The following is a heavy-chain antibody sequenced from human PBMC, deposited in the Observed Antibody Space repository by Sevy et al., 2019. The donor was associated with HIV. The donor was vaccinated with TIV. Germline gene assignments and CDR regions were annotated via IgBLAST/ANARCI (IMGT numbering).Heavy chain of an antibody. CDR2: ISSSSTI. Sequence: GGSLRLSCAASGFTFSSYSMNWVRQAPGKGLEWVSYISSSSTIYYADSVKGRFTISRDNAKNSLYLQMNSLRDEDTAVYYCARDRGPSGYCTNGVCYAPEWYFDLWGRGTLVTVSS. CDR3: ARDRGPSGYCTNGVCYAPEWYFDL. J-gene: IGHJ2*01. D-gene: IGHD2-8*01. CDR1: GFTFSSYS. V-gene: IGHV3-48*02.